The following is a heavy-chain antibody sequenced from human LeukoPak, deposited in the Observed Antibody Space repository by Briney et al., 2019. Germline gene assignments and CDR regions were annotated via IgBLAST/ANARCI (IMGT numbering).Heavy chain of an antibody. CDR3: ARGLRGYSGPNWFDP. CDR1: GGSISSSNW. V-gene: IGHV4-4*02. Sequence: PSETLSLTCAVSGGSISSSNWWSWVRQPPGQGLEWIGEIYHSGSTNYNPSLKSRVTISVDTSKNQFSLKLSSVTAADTAVYYCARGLRGYSGPNWFDPWGQGTLVTVSS. D-gene: IGHD5-12*01. J-gene: IGHJ5*02. CDR2: IYHSGST.